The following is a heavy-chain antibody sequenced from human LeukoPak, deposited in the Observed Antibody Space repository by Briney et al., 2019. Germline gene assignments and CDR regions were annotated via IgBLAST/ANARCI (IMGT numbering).Heavy chain of an antibody. CDR2: ISRSNSYI. Sequence: PGGSLRLSCAASGFTFSSYSMNWVRQAPGKGLEWVSSISRSNSYIYYADSMKGQFTISRDNAKNSLYLQLNSLRAEDTAVYYCARRVATIGDAFDIWGQGTMVTVSA. V-gene: IGHV3-21*01. J-gene: IGHJ3*02. CDR3: ARRVATIGDAFDI. CDR1: GFTFSSYS. D-gene: IGHD5-12*01.